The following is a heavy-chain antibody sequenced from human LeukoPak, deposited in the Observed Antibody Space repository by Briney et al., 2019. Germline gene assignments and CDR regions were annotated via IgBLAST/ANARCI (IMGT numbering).Heavy chain of an antibody. J-gene: IGHJ6*03. CDR1: GFTFSSYA. CDR2: ISYDGSNK. D-gene: IGHD2-2*01. V-gene: IGHV3-30-3*01. CDR3: ARVTRMVVVVPAANEPSYYYYYVDV. Sequence: PGRSLRLSCTASGFTFSSYAMHWVRQAPGKGLEWVAIISYDGSNKYYADSVKGRFTVSRDNSKNTLCLQMNSLRAEDTAVYYCARVTRMVVVVPAANEPSYYYYYVDVWGKGTTVTVSS.